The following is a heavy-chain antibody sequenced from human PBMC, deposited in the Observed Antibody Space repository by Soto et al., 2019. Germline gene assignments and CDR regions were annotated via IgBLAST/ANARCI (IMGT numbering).Heavy chain of an antibody. CDR1: GGSISSGDYY. J-gene: IGHJ4*02. D-gene: IGHD3-22*01. Sequence: PSETLSLTCTVSGGSISSGDYYWSWIRQPPGKGLEWIGYIYYSGSTYYNPSLKSRVTISVDTSKNQFSLKLSSVTAADTAVYYCARGRITMIVIDYWGQGTLVTVSA. V-gene: IGHV4-30-4*01. CDR3: ARGRITMIVIDY. CDR2: IYYSGST.